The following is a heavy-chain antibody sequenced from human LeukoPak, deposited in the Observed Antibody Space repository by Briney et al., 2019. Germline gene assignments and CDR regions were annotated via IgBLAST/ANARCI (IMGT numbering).Heavy chain of an antibody. J-gene: IGHJ4*02. V-gene: IGHV4-39*01. Sequence: PSETLSLTCTVSGGSISSNSYYWGWIRQPPGKGLEWIGSIYYSGYTYYNPSLKSRVTISVDTSKNQFSLQVNSLTAADTAVYYCARHLRSPGRPPGTDYWGQGTLVTVSS. CDR1: GGSISSNSYY. CDR3: ARHLRSPGRPPGTDY. D-gene: IGHD1-26*01. CDR2: IYYSGYT.